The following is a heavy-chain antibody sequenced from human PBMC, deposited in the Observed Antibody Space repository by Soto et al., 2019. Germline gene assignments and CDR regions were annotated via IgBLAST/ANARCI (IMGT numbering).Heavy chain of an antibody. CDR3: ARDRGIVVVPAAPPYYGMDV. D-gene: IGHD2-2*01. J-gene: IGHJ6*02. V-gene: IGHV1-69*06. CDR1: GGTFSSYA. Sequence: QVQLVQSGAEVKKPGSSVKVSCKASGGTFSSYAISWVRQAPGQGLEWMGGIIPIFGTANYAQKFQGRVTITADKSTSTDYMELSSLRSEDTAVYYCARDRGIVVVPAAPPYYGMDVWGQGTTVTVSS. CDR2: IIPIFGTA.